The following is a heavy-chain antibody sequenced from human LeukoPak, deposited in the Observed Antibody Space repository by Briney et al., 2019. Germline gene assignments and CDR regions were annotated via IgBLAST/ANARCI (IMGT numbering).Heavy chain of an antibody. D-gene: IGHD7-27*01. CDR1: GFTFSNAW. CDR3: AREYSVIGDGNGIDY. Sequence: GGSLRLSCAASGFTFSNAWMSWVRQAPGKGLEWVSYISSSSSTIYYADSVKGRFTISRDNAKNSLYLQMNSLRAEDTAVYYCAREYSVIGDGNGIDYWGQGTLVTVSS. CDR2: ISSSSSTI. V-gene: IGHV3-48*01. J-gene: IGHJ4*02.